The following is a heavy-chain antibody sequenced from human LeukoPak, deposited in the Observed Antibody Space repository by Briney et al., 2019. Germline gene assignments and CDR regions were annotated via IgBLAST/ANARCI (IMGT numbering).Heavy chain of an antibody. Sequence: GGSLRLSCAASGFTFDDYAMHWVRQAPREGLGRDSGISWNSGRIGYADPVKSRFTISRDNANNSLYLQKHSPRADDHAGYYYSMGVWCGYYEGAPHDRWGQRAIVTVSS. CDR1: GFTFDDYA. V-gene: IGHV3-9*01. J-gene: IGHJ3*02. CDR3: SMGVWCGYYEGAPHDR. D-gene: IGHD3-3*01. CDR2: ISWNSGRI.